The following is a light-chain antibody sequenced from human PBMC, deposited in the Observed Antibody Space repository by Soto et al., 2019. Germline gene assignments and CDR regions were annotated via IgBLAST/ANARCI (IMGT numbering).Light chain of an antibody. J-gene: IGKJ1*01. CDR3: QQSYRRVT. V-gene: IGKV1-39*01. Sequence: IKMTLSPFSLSVSIGDGVTITCRASQSISSYVSWYQQKPGKAPKLLIYAASRLQSGVPSRFSGSRSGTDFTLTICSLQPEDFATYYSQQSYRRVTFGHGTNVDIK. CDR2: AAS. CDR1: QSISSY.